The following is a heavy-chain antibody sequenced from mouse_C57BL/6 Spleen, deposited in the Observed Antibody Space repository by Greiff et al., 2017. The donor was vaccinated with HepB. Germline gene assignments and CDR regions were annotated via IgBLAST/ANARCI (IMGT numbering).Heavy chain of an antibody. CDR1: GYTFTEYT. V-gene: IGHV1-62-2*01. CDR3: ARHENDYYGSSYGYFDV. J-gene: IGHJ1*03. Sequence: QVQLQQSGAELVKPGASVKLSCKASGYTFTEYTIHWVKQRSGQGLEWIGWFYPGSGSIKYNEKFKDKATLTADKSSSTVYMELSRLTSEDSAVYFCARHENDYYGSSYGYFDVWGTGTTVTVSS. D-gene: IGHD1-1*01. CDR2: FYPGSGSI.